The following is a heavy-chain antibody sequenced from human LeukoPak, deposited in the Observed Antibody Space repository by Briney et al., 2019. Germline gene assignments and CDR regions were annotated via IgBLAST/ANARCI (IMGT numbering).Heavy chain of an antibody. D-gene: IGHD5-18*01. Sequence: SETLPQTCTVSGGSMNTYYWTWIRQTAGGGLEWIGQVHSSVGTTYNPSLRSRVSLSLDTSKNHFSLRLASVTAADTAVYFCARERDHGYSRGQVLDSWGQGIPVTVSS. V-gene: IGHV4-4*07. CDR3: ARERDHGYSRGQVLDS. J-gene: IGHJ4*02. CDR2: VHSSVGT. CDR1: GGSMNTYY.